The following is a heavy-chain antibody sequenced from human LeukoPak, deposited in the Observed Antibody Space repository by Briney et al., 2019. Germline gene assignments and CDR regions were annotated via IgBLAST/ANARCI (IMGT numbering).Heavy chain of an antibody. V-gene: IGHV4-34*01. CDR1: GGSFSGYY. J-gene: IGHJ4*02. Sequence: PSETLSLTCVVYGGSFSGYYWSWIRQPPGKGLEWIGEINHSGSTNYNPSLKSRVTISVGTSKNQFSLKLSSVTAADTAVYYCARSSRYCSGGSCQLVYWGQGTLVTVSS. CDR2: INHSGST. D-gene: IGHD2-15*01. CDR3: ARSSRYCSGGSCQLVY.